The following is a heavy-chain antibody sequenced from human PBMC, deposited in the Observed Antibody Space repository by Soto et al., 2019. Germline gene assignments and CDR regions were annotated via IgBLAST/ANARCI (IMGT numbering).Heavy chain of an antibody. CDR2: ITSDTLTI. CDR1: GFTFSIYS. CDR3: ARSVEGHFDY. Sequence: EVQLVESGGGLVQPGGSLRLSCAAFGFTFSIYSMNWVRQAPGKGLEWFSYITSDTLTIKYTDSVKGRFTISRDNAKKSLYLQMNSLRDEDTAVYFCARSVEGHFDYWGQGTVVTVSS. J-gene: IGHJ4*02. D-gene: IGHD1-1*01. V-gene: IGHV3-48*02.